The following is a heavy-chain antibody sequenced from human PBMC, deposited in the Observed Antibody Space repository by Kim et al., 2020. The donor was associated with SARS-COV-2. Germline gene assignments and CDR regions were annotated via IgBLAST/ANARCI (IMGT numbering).Heavy chain of an antibody. Sequence: GGSLRLSCAASAFDVSNFAMNWVRQAPGKGLEWVSSISSISGSTYYADSVKGRFTLSRDTSKNNLYLQMNNLRVDDTAVYYCARGHTMDVWGQGTTVTVSS. CDR3: ARGHTMDV. J-gene: IGHJ6*02. CDR1: AFDVSNFA. V-gene: IGHV3-23*01. CDR2: ISSISGST.